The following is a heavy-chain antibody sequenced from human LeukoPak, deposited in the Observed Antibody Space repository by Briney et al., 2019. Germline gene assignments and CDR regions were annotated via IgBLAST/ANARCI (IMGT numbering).Heavy chain of an antibody. CDR1: GGSISSYY. D-gene: IGHD1-26*01. V-gene: IGHV4-59*01. CDR2: IYFSGST. CDR3: ARDSGGPEAFDI. Sequence: KPSETLSLTCTVSGGSISSYYWNWIRQPPGKGLEWIGYIYFSGSTNYNPSLNSRVSISVDTSKNQISLKMNSVTAADTAVYYCARDSGGPEAFDIWGPGTMVTVSS. J-gene: IGHJ3*02.